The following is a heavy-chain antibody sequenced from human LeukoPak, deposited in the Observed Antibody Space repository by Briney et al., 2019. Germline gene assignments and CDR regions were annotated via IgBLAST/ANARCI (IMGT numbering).Heavy chain of an antibody. CDR2: INHSGRT. CDR1: GGSFSGYY. CDR3: ARLWYYGSGSPTLDY. D-gene: IGHD3-10*01. V-gene: IGHV4-34*01. J-gene: IGHJ4*02. Sequence: SETLSLTCAVYGGSFSGYYWSWIRQPPGKGLEWIGEINHSGRTNYNPSLKSRVTISVDTSKNQFSLRLSSVTAADTAVYHCARLWYYGSGSPTLDYWGQGTLVTVSS.